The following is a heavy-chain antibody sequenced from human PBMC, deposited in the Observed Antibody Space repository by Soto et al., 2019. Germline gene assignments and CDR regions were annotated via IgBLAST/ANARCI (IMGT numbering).Heavy chain of an antibody. D-gene: IGHD2-15*01. J-gene: IGHJ6*02. Sequence: EVQLLESGGGLVQPGGSLRLSCAASGFSFDSYVMSWVRQAPGKGLEWVSSISGSGRHTYYADSVKGRFSISRDNSKNTLYLQVNSLRAEDTAVYYCAKDLRSSSRAFGMDVWGQGTTVTVSS. CDR2: ISGSGRHT. CDR1: GFSFDSYV. V-gene: IGHV3-23*01. CDR3: AKDLRSSSRAFGMDV.